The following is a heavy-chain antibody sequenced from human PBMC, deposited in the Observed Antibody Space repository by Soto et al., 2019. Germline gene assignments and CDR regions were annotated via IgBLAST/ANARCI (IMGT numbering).Heavy chain of an antibody. CDR3: ARFWGRAYRDVYYFDY. CDR2: INHSGST. CDR1: GGSFSGYY. J-gene: IGHJ4*02. D-gene: IGHD3-16*01. Sequence: QVQLQQWGAGLLKPSETLSLTCAVYGGSFSGYYWSWIRQPPGKGLEWIGEINHSGSTNYNPSLKSRVTISVDTSKNQFSLKLSSVTAADTAVYYCARFWGRAYRDVYYFDYWGQGTLVTVSS. V-gene: IGHV4-34*01.